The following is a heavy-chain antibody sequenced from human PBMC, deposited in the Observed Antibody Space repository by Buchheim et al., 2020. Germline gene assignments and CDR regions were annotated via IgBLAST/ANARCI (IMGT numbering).Heavy chain of an antibody. CDR3: ARALDGCYYDSVGYGLSDY. V-gene: IGHV3-33*01. J-gene: IGHJ4*02. CDR1: GFTFRNFG. Sequence: QVQLVESGGGVVQPGGSLRLSCAASGFTFRNFGMHWVRQAPGKGLEWVAVIWFDGSNKFYADSVKGRFTISRDNSKNTLYLQMKSLRVEDTAVFYCARALDGCYYDSVGYGLSDYWGQGTL. CDR2: IWFDGSNK. D-gene: IGHD3-22*01.